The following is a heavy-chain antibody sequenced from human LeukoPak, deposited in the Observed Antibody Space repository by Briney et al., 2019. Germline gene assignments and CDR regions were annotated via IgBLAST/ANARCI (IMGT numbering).Heavy chain of an antibody. Sequence: GASVKVSCKASGGTFSSYAISWVRQAPGQGLEWMGGIIPIFGTANYAQKFQGRVTITADESTSTAYMELSSLRPEDTAVYYCARDRTTYGRWAFDIWGQGTMVTVSS. CDR3: ARDRTTYGRWAFDI. V-gene: IGHV1-69*13. CDR2: IIPIFGTA. CDR1: GGTFSSYA. J-gene: IGHJ3*02. D-gene: IGHD3-16*01.